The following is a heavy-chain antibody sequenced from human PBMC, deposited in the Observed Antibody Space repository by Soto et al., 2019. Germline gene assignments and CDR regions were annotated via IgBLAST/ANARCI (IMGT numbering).Heavy chain of an antibody. CDR3: ARERPDGARLDP. Sequence: QVQLQESGPGLVKPSQTLSLTCTVSGGSISSGDYYWSWIRQPPGKGLEGIGYIYYSGSTYYSPSLKSRVTISVDTSKNQFSLKLSSVTAADTAVYYCARERPDGARLDPWGQGTLVTVSS. D-gene: IGHD6-6*01. CDR2: IYYSGST. CDR1: GGSISSGDYY. V-gene: IGHV4-30-4*01. J-gene: IGHJ5*02.